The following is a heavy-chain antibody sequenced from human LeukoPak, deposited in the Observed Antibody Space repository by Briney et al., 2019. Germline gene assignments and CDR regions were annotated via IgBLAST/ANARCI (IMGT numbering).Heavy chain of an antibody. D-gene: IGHD3-16*01. V-gene: IGHV3-30*02. CDR3: AREFIWGSRDFDY. Sequence: PGGSLRLSCAASGFTFSSYVMHWVRQAPGKGLEWVAFIRYDGSNKYYADSVKGRFTISRDNAKNSLYLQMNSLRAEDTAVYYCAREFIWGSRDFDYWGQGTLVTVSS. J-gene: IGHJ4*02. CDR2: IRYDGSNK. CDR1: GFTFSSYV.